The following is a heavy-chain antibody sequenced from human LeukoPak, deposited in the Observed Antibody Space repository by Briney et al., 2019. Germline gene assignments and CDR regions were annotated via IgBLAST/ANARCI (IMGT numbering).Heavy chain of an antibody. CDR2: INPIFGTA. V-gene: IGHV1-69*13. CDR3: ARDPGAAAGNYYYYGMDV. J-gene: IGHJ6*02. CDR1: GYTFTSYG. Sequence: SVKVSCKASGYTFTSYGIRWVRQAPGQGLEWMGGINPIFGTANYAQKFQGGVTITADEATSTAYMELSSLRSEDTAVYYCARDPGAAAGNYYYYGMDVWGQGTTVTVSS. D-gene: IGHD6-13*01.